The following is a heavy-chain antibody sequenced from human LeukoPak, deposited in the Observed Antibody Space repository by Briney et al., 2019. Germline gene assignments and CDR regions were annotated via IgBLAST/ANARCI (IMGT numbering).Heavy chain of an antibody. Sequence: PSETLSLTCTVSGDSISPYCWSWIRQPPGKGLEWIGYIYYSGSTDSNPSLKSRVTISEDTSKNRLSLRLSSVTAADTAVYYCARGFYSNYYGLDVWGQGTTVTVSS. D-gene: IGHD6-13*01. CDR3: ARGFYSNYYGLDV. CDR1: GDSISPYC. CDR2: IYYSGST. J-gene: IGHJ6*02. V-gene: IGHV4-59*01.